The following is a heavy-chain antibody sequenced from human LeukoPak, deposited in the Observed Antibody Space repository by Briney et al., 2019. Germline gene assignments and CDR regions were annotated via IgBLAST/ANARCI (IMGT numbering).Heavy chain of an antibody. D-gene: IGHD3-9*01. Sequence: PGGSLRLSCAASGFTFSSYSMNWVRQAPGKGLEWVSSISSSSSYIYYADSVKGRFTISRDNAKNSLYLQMNSLRAEDTAVYYCASSHQDYDILTGYFTRNSYYFDYWGQGTLVTVSS. J-gene: IGHJ4*02. CDR2: ISSSSSYI. CDR1: GFTFSSYS. CDR3: ASSHQDYDILTGYFTRNSYYFDY. V-gene: IGHV3-21*01.